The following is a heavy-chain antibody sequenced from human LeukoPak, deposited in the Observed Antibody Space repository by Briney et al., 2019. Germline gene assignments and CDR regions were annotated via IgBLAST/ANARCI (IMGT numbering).Heavy chain of an antibody. V-gene: IGHV1-2*02. CDR1: GYTFTGYY. CDR2: INPNSGGT. Sequence: ASVKVSCKASGYTFTGYYMHWVRQAPGQGLEWMRWINPNSGGTNYAQKFQGRVTMTRDTSISTAYMELSRLRSDDTAVHYCARGLTGYSTSWLDYWGQGTLVTVSS. CDR3: ARGLTGYSTSWLDY. D-gene: IGHD6-13*01. J-gene: IGHJ4*02.